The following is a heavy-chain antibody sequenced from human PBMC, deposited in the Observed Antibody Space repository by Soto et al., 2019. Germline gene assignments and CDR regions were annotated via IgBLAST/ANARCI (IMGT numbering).Heavy chain of an antibody. D-gene: IGHD6-13*01. CDR2: IQQDGSEK. J-gene: IGHJ5*02. CDR3: AKALDSSSWYEFDP. V-gene: IGHV3-7*03. CDR1: GFTFTSYS. Sequence: PGGSLRLSCAVSGFTFTSYSMSWVRQAPGEGLEWVANIQQDGSEKYYVDSVKGRFTISRDNAKNSLYLQMNSLRAEDTAVYYCAKALDSSSWYEFDPWGQGTLVTVSS.